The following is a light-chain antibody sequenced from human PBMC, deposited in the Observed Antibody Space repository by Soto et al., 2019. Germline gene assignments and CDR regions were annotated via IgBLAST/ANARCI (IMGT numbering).Light chain of an antibody. Sequence: EIVMTQSPATLSVSPGERATLSCRASQSVRNTYLAWYQQKPGQAPRLLIYGASSRATGIPDRFSGSGSGTDFTLTISRLEPEDFAVYYCQQYGSSWLTFGGGTKVEIK. CDR3: QQYGSSWLT. CDR1: QSVRNTY. V-gene: IGKV3-20*01. CDR2: GAS. J-gene: IGKJ4*01.